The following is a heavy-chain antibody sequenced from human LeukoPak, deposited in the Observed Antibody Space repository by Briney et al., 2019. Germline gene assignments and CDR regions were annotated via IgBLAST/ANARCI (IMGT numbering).Heavy chain of an antibody. Sequence: SETLSLTCTVSGGSISSYYWSWSRQPPGEGLEWSGYIYYSGGTNYNPSLKSRVTISVDTSKNQFSLKLSSVTAADPAVYYCARVRRLRYFDWSFDYWGQGTLVPVSS. CDR2: IYYSGGT. V-gene: IGHV4-59*01. CDR3: ARVRRLRYFDWSFDY. CDR1: GGSISSYY. D-gene: IGHD3-9*01. J-gene: IGHJ4*02.